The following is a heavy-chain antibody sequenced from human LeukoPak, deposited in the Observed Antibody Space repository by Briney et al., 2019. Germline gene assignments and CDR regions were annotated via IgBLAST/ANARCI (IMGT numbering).Heavy chain of an antibody. V-gene: IGHV4-4*09. CDR1: GGSISSYY. CDR3: ARRDGYFDY. CDR2: IYTSGST. D-gene: IGHD5-24*01. Sequence: PSETLSLTCTVSGGSISSYYWSWIRQPPGRGLEWIGYIYTSGSTNYNPSLKSRVTISVDTSKNQFSLKLSSVTAADTAVYYCARRDGYFDYWGQGTLVTVSS. J-gene: IGHJ4*02.